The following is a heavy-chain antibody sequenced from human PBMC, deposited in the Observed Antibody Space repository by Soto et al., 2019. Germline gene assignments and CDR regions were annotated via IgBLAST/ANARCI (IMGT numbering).Heavy chain of an antibody. D-gene: IGHD3-22*01. CDR1: GFAFSSYA. Sequence: GGSLRLSCAASGFAFSSYAMSWVRQAPGKGLEWVSAISGSGGSTYYADSVKGRFTISRDNSKNTLYLQMNSLRAEDTAVYYCAKGSPDSSGYDDWSKPPFDYWGQGTLVTVSS. J-gene: IGHJ4*02. CDR3: AKGSPDSSGYDDWSKPPFDY. V-gene: IGHV3-23*01. CDR2: ISGSGGST.